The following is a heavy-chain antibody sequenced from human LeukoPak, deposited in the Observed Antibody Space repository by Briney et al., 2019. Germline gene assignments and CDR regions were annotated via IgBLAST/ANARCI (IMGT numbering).Heavy chain of an antibody. CDR1: GFTFSNYA. V-gene: IGHV3-64*04. CDR2: IGPNGGDA. D-gene: IGHD6-19*01. CDR3: AKCSTSAYTTGWCNWIDP. J-gene: IGHJ5*02. Sequence: GGSLRLSCSASGFTFSNYAMNWFRQAPGKGLEYVSVIGPNGGDAYYADSVKGRFTVSRDTSKNTLYLQMNSLRADDTAVYYCAKCSTSAYTTGWCNWIDPWGQGTLVTVSS.